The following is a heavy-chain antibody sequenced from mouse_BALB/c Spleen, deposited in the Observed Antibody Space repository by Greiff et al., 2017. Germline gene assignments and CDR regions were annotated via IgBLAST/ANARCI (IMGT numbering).Heavy chain of an antibody. Sequence: QVQLKESGAELARPGASVKLSCKASGYTFTSYWMQWVKQRPGQGLEWIGAIYPGDGDTRYTQKFKGKATLTADKSSSTAYMQLSSLASEDSAVYYCARSDRYDGNYAMDYWGQGTSVTVSS. D-gene: IGHD2-14*01. CDR3: ARSDRYDGNYAMDY. V-gene: IGHV1-87*01. J-gene: IGHJ4*01. CDR2: IYPGDGDT. CDR1: GYTFTSYW.